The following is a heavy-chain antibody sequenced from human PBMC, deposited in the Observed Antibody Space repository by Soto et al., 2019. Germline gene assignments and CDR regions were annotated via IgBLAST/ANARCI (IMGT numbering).Heavy chain of an antibody. J-gene: IGHJ4*02. Sequence: QVQLQESGPGLVKPSQTLSLTCTVSGGSISSGDYYWNWIRQPPGKGLEWIGYIYYSGSTDYNPSLHSRVTISVDTSKHLVSLKLSSVTAADTAVYYCARDVVATIRGDHYFDYWGQGALVTVSS. D-gene: IGHD5-12*01. CDR3: ARDVVATIRGDHYFDY. CDR2: IYYSGST. V-gene: IGHV4-30-4*01. CDR1: GGSISSGDYY.